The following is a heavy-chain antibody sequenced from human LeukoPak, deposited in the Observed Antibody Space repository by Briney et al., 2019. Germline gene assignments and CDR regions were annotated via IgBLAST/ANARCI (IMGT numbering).Heavy chain of an antibody. V-gene: IGHV4-4*07. CDR2: IHTTGST. D-gene: IGHD2-15*01. Sequence: PSETLSLTCGVSVGFTTYDYWNWIRQPAGKAPEWIGRIHTTGSTNYNPSLKSRLTMTLDKSKKQFSLKVTSMTAADTALYYCARGGGNRHFDSWGQGILVTASS. CDR3: ARGGGNRHFDS. J-gene: IGHJ4*02. CDR1: VGFTTYDY.